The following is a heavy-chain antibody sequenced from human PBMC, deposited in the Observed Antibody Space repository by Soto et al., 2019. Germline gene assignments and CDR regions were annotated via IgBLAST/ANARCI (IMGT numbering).Heavy chain of an antibody. CDR1: GFSFSDAW. D-gene: IGHD3-16*01. CDR3: TTDLGSYDYVWTYYFDY. Sequence: LRLSCAASGFSFSDAWMNWVRQTPGKGLEWVGRIKSKTDGGTTDYAAPVKGRFTISRDDSKDTLYLQMNSLKTEDTAVYYCTTDLGSYDYVWTYYFDYWGQGTLVTVSS. J-gene: IGHJ4*02. CDR2: IKSKTDGGTT. V-gene: IGHV3-15*07.